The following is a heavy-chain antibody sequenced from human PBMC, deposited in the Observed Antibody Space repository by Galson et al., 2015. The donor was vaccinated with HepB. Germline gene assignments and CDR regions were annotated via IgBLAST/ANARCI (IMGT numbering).Heavy chain of an antibody. CDR2: INQDGSEK. V-gene: IGHV3-7*01. D-gene: IGHD6-13*01. CDR1: GFTLSNFW. Sequence: SLRLSCAASGFTLSNFWMNWVRQAPGKGLEWVANINQDGSEKYYVDSVKGRFTVSRDNAKNSLFLQMNSLRVEDTAVYYCARQVASSIYGRFDYWGQGTRVTVSS. CDR3: ARQVASSIYGRFDY. J-gene: IGHJ4*02.